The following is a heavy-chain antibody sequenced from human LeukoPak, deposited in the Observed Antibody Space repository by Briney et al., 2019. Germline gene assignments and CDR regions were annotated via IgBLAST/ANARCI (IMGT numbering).Heavy chain of an antibody. CDR1: GYRFTNYW. J-gene: IGHJ4*02. V-gene: IGHV5-51*01. D-gene: IGHD1-1*01. CDR3: ARHEGDPGTVEVTPLDY. Sequence: PGESLKISCKSSGYRFTNYWIGWVRQKPGKGLEWMGIIYPGDSDTRYSPSFQGQVTMSVDKSLSTAYLQWSSLKTSDTAIYYCARHEGDPGTVEVTPLDYWGQGTLVTVSS. CDR2: IYPGDSDT.